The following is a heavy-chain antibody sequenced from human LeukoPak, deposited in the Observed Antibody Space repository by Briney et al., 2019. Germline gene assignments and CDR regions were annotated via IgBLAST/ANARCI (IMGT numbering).Heavy chain of an antibody. CDR1: GFTVSSNY. CDR2: IYRGGST. D-gene: IGHD4-17*01. Sequence: GGSLRLSCAASGFTVSSNYMSWVRQAPGKGLEWVSVIYRGGSTHYSDSVEGRFTISRDKSKNTVYLPLNSLRAEDTAVYYCARSPDYGDPYWYFDLWGRGTLVTVSS. J-gene: IGHJ2*01. CDR3: ARSPDYGDPYWYFDL. V-gene: IGHV3-53*01.